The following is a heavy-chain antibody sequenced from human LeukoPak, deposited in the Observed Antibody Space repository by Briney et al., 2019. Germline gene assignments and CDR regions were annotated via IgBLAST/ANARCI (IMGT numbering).Heavy chain of an antibody. Sequence: GASVKVSCKASGYTFTSYAMNRVRQAPGQGLEWMGWINTNTGNPTYAQGFTGRFVFSLDTSVSTAYLQISSLKAEDTAVYYCARPLEDYGDYLFDYWGQGTLVTVSS. J-gene: IGHJ4*02. CDR3: ARPLEDYGDYLFDY. D-gene: IGHD4-17*01. V-gene: IGHV7-4-1*02. CDR1: GYTFTSYA. CDR2: INTNTGNP.